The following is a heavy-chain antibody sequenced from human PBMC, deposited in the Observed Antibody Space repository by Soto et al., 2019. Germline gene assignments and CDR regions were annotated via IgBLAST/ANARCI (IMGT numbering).Heavy chain of an antibody. CDR3: ARVLSSSWSKYYYYYMDV. J-gene: IGHJ6*03. CDR2: ISSSSSTI. D-gene: IGHD6-13*01. CDR1: GFTFSSYS. Sequence: GGSLRLSCAASGFTFSSYSMNWVRQAPGKGLEWVSYISSSSSTIYYADSVKGRFTISRDNAKNSLYLQMNSLRAEDTAVYYCARVLSSSWSKYYYYYMDVWGKGTTVTVSS. V-gene: IGHV3-48*01.